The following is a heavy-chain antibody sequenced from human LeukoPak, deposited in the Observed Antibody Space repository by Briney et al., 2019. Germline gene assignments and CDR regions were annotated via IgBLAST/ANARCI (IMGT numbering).Heavy chain of an antibody. Sequence: GASVKVSCKASGYTFTSYGISWVRQAPGQGLEWMGWINPNSGGTNYAQKFQGRVTMTRDTSISTAYVELSRLRSDDTAVYYCARVRDDDILTGYYRSRLHYYMDVWGKGTTVTVSS. D-gene: IGHD3-9*01. CDR2: INPNSGGT. J-gene: IGHJ6*03. CDR3: ARVRDDDILTGYYRSRLHYYMDV. CDR1: GYTFTSYG. V-gene: IGHV1-2*02.